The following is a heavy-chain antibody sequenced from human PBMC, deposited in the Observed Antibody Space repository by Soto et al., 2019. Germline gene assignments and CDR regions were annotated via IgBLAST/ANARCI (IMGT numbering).Heavy chain of an antibody. CDR1: GFSLSTSGVG. J-gene: IGHJ6*02. V-gene: IGHV2-5*01. CDR3: AHALDPEMPRYSGYDPPDYYYYYGMDV. Sequence: QITLKESGPTLVKPTQTLTLTCTFSGFSLSTSGVGVGWIRQPPGKALEWLALIYWNDDKRYSPSLKSRLTITKDTSKNQVVLTMTNMDPVDTATYYCAHALDPEMPRYSGYDPPDYYYYYGMDVWGQGTTVTVSS. D-gene: IGHD5-12*01. CDR2: IYWNDDK.